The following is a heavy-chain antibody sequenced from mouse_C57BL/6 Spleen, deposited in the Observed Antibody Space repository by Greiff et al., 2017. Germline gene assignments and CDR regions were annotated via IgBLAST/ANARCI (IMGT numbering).Heavy chain of an antibody. D-gene: IGHD1-1*01. CDR3: ARSYGSSYVSY. CDR2: IYPRSGNT. CDR1: GYTFTSYG. Sequence: VHLVESGAELARPGASVKLSCKASGYTFTSYGISWVKQRTGQGLEWIGEIYPRSGNTYYNEKFKGKATLTADKSSSTAYMELRSLTSEDSAVYFCARSYGSSYVSYWGQGTTLTVSS. J-gene: IGHJ2*01. V-gene: IGHV1-81*01.